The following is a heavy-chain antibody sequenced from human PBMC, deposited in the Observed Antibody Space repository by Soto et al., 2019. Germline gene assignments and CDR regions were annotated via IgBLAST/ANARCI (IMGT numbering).Heavy chain of an antibody. Sequence: HRESLTISCTCSGYSFTRYWISWVRQMPGKGLEWMGRIDPSDSYTNYSPSFQGHVTISADKSISTAYLQWSSLKASDTAMYYCARHESAIVVVVAATSWFDPWGQGTLVTVSS. CDR1: GYSFTRYW. CDR2: IDPSDSYT. D-gene: IGHD2-15*01. CDR3: ARHESAIVVVVAATSWFDP. J-gene: IGHJ5*02. V-gene: IGHV5-10-1*01.